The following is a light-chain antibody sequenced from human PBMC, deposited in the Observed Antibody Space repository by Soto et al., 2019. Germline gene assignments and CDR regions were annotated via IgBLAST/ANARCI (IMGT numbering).Light chain of an antibody. CDR2: SNN. CDR1: SSNIGSNT. J-gene: IGLJ2*01. CDR3: AAWDDSLNGVV. V-gene: IGLV1-44*01. Sequence: VVTQPTSASGTPGQRVTISCSGSSSNIGSNTVNWYQQLPGTAPKLLIHSNNQRPSGVPDRFSGSKSGTSASLAISGLQSEDEADYYCAAWDDSLNGVVFGGGTKVTVL.